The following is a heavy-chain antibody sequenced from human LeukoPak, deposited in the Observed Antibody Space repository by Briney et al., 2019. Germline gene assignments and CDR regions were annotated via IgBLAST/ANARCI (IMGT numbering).Heavy chain of an antibody. J-gene: IGHJ4*02. Sequence: GGSLRLSCAASGFTFTTYGMHWVRQAPGKGLEWVAVISYDGSNKYYAESVKGRFTISRDNSKSTLYLQMNSLRADDTAVYYCAKGLASYGSGSLFDYWGQGTLVTVSS. CDR1: GFTFTTYG. CDR3: AKGLASYGSGSLFDY. CDR2: ISYDGSNK. D-gene: IGHD3-10*01. V-gene: IGHV3-30*18.